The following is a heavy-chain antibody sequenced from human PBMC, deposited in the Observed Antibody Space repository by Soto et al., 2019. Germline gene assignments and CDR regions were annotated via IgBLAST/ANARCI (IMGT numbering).Heavy chain of an antibody. Sequence: GPSVKVSCKASGYTFTSYYMHWVRQAPGQGLEWMGVINPSGGSTDYAQKSQGRVTMTRDTSTSTVYMELSSLRSEDTAVYYCARDRGRAAAGEYHYYGMDVWGQGTTVTVSS. CDR3: ARDRGRAAAGEYHYYGMDV. CDR2: INPSGGST. J-gene: IGHJ6*02. D-gene: IGHD6-13*01. V-gene: IGHV1-46*01. CDR1: GYTFTSYY.